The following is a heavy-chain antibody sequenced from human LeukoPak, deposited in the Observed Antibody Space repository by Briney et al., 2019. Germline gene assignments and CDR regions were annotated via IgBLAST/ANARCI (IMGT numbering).Heavy chain of an antibody. D-gene: IGHD3-10*01. CDR2: ICYSGST. Sequence: PAETLSLTCTVSGGSISSYYWSWIRQPPGKGLEWIGYICYSGSTNYNPSLKSRVTISVDRFKNQVSLTLRSGTAADAAVYYSGSTNSNPSLKSRVTISVNRSKNQLSLKLSSVTAAATAVYYCASVATPTAPPPPPLIDYWGQGTLVTVSS. J-gene: IGHJ4*02. CDR1: GGSISSYY. CDR3: GSTNSNPSLKSRVTISVNRSKNQLSLKLSSVTAAATAVYYCASVATPTAPPPPPLIDY. V-gene: IGHV4-59*01.